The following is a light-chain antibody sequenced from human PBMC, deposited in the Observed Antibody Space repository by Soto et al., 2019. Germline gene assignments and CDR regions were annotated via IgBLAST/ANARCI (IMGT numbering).Light chain of an antibody. J-gene: IGKJ1*01. Sequence: DIQMTQTPSTLSASVGDRVTITCRASQHIATWLAWYQQKPGKAPKLLIYKASNLQSGVPSRFSGSGSGTEFTLSISSLQHDDFATYYCQQYSSFTTFGQGTKVDI. CDR2: KAS. V-gene: IGKV1-5*03. CDR3: QQYSSFTT. CDR1: QHIATW.